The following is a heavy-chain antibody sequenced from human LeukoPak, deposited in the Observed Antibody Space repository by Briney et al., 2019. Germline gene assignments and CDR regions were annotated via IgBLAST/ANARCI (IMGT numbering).Heavy chain of an antibody. CDR1: GGSISSGGYY. Sequence: SETLSLTCTVSGGSISSGGYYWSWIRQPSGKGLEWIGYIYHSGSTYYNPSLKSRVTISVDRSKNQFSLKLSSVTAADTAVYYCAKDHTAAFDIWGQGTMVTVSS. CDR2: IYHSGST. V-gene: IGHV4-30-2*01. J-gene: IGHJ3*02. CDR3: AKDHTAAFDI.